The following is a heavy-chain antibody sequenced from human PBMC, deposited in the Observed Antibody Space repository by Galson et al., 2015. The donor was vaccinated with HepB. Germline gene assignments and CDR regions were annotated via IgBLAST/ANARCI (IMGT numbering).Heavy chain of an antibody. J-gene: IGHJ4*02. CDR2: ISGDGGTT. CDR1: GFSFGRNV. CDR3: AKEPKEILRGGAPLDC. V-gene: IGHV3-23*01. D-gene: IGHD2-8*01. Sequence: SLRLSCAASGFSFGRNVMSWVRQGPGKRLEWVSAISGDGGTTDYADSVKGRFTISRDNSKNTLYLQMNSLRVEDTAMYYCAKEPKEILRGGAPLDCWGQGTLVTVSS.